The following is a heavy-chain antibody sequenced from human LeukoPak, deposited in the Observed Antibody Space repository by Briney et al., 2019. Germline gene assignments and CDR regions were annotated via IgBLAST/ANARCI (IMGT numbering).Heavy chain of an antibody. Sequence: PSETLSLTCSVSGGSINNYYWSWIRQPPGKGPEWIGYIYYSGSTNYNPSLKSRVTISVDTSKNQFSLKVNSVTAADTAVYYCARGVNSGYFDYCGQGTLVTVSS. CDR3: ARGVNSGYFDY. V-gene: IGHV4-59*01. CDR2: IYYSGST. D-gene: IGHD1-26*01. J-gene: IGHJ4*02. CDR1: GGSINNYY.